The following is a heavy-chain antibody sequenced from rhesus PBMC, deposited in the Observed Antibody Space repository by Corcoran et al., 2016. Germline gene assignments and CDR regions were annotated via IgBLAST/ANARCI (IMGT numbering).Heavy chain of an antibody. CDR2: IDPSDSDT. J-gene: IGHJ4*01. Sequence: EVQLVQSGAEVKRPGESLKISCKTSGYSFTSYWISWVRQLPGKGLEWMGAIDPSDSDTRYIPSLQGQVTTSADKSISTAYLQWSRLKPSNTATYYCAKIAAAGGYFDYWGQGVLITVSS. CDR1: GYSFTSYW. D-gene: IGHD6-31*01. V-gene: IGHV5-20*01. CDR3: AKIAAAGGYFDY.